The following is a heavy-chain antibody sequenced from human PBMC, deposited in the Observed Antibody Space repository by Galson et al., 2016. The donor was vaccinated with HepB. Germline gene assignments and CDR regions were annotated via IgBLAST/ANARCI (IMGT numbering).Heavy chain of an antibody. D-gene: IGHD2/OR15-2a*01. CDR1: GYRFTNYW. J-gene: IGHJ4*02. CDR2: MYVGPSIT. Sequence: QSGAEVKKPGESLKISCKDPGYRFTNYWIGWVRQMPGKGLEWMGIMYVGPSITRYSPSFQGQVTMSADKTINTAYLQWRSLKASDTAMYYCSKALDGTFYFDNWGQGTLVTVSS. V-gene: IGHV5-51*01. CDR3: SKALDGTFYFDN.